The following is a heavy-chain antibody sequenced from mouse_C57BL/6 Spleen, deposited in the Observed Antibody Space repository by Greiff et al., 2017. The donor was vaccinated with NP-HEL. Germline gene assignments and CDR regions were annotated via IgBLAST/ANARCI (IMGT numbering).Heavy chain of an antibody. V-gene: IGHV5-17*01. Sequence: EVQVVESGGGLVKPGGSLKLSCAASGFTFSDYGMHWVRQAPEKGLEWVAYISSGSSTIYYADTVKGRFTISRDNAKNTLFLQMTSLRSEDTAMYYCARDSSYYFDYWGQGTTLTVSS. CDR1: GFTFSDYG. J-gene: IGHJ2*01. CDR3: ARDSSYYFDY. CDR2: ISSGSSTI.